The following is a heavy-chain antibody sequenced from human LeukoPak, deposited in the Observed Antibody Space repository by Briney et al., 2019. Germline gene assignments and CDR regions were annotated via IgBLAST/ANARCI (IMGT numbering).Heavy chain of an antibody. Sequence: SETLSLTCTVSGRSISDYPWSWIRQPPGKGLEWIGEINHSGSTNYNPSLKSRVTISVDTSKNQFSLKLSSVTAADTAVYYCARGGRRGYFDYWGQGTLVTVSS. CDR3: ARGGRRGYFDY. D-gene: IGHD2-15*01. CDR1: GRSISDYP. V-gene: IGHV4-34*01. CDR2: INHSGST. J-gene: IGHJ4*02.